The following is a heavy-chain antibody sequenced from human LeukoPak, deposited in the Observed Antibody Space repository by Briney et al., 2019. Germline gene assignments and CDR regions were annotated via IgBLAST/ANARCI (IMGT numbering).Heavy chain of an antibody. D-gene: IGHD2-21*02. CDR3: ARRTCGGDCYSVDY. CDR2: INHSGST. Sequence: PSETLSLTCAVYGGSFSGYYWSWIRQPPGKGLEWIGEINHSGSTNYNPSLKSRVTISIDASKNQFSLKLSSVTAADTAVYYCARRTCGGDCYSVDYWGQGNLVTVSS. J-gene: IGHJ4*02. V-gene: IGHV4-34*01. CDR1: GGSFSGYY.